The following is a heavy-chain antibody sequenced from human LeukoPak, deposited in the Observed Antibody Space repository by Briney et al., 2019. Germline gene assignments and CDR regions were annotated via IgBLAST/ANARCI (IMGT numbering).Heavy chain of an antibody. D-gene: IGHD2-15*01. CDR3: ARAKDIVVVVAATNAYGMDV. V-gene: IGHV3-21*01. J-gene: IGHJ6*02. CDR2: ISSSSSYI. CDR1: GFTFSSYA. Sequence: GGSLRLSCAASGFTFSSYAMNWVRQAPGKGLEWVSSISSSSSYIYYADSVKGRFTISRDNAKNSLYLQMNSLRAEDTAVYYCARAKDIVVVVAATNAYGMDVWGQGTTVTVSS.